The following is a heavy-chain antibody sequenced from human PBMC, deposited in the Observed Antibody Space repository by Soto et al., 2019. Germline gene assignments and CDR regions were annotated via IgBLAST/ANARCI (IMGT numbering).Heavy chain of an antibody. CDR2: IYYSGST. J-gene: IGHJ6*02. D-gene: IGHD5-18*01. CDR1: GGSISSSSYY. V-gene: IGHV4-39*01. Sequence: SETLSLTCTVSGGSISSSSYYWGWIRQPPGKGLEWIGSIYYSGSTYYNPSLKSRVTISVDTSKNQFSLKLSSVTAADTAVYYCARRSLDTAMAKTSYYYYYYGMDVWGQGTTVTVSS. CDR3: ARRSLDTAMAKTSYYYYYYGMDV.